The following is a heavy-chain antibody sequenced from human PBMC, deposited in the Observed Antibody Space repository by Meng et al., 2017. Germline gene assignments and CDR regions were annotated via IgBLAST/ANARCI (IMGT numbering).Heavy chain of an antibody. CDR3: ARDEDISAAGKLFGDY. Sequence: GQFVASGDEVKKPGASVKVSCKPSGYSFNAYYIQWLRQAPGQGLEWMGRIDPNSGVTEYAHKFHGRVTVTGDTSISTAYMELRRLTSDDTAVYYCARDEDISAAGKLFGDYWGQGTLVTVSS. V-gene: IGHV1-2*06. CDR1: GYSFNAYY. CDR2: IDPNSGVT. D-gene: IGHD6-13*01. J-gene: IGHJ4*02.